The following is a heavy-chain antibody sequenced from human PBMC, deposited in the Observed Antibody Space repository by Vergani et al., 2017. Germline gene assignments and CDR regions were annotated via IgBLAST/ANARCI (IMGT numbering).Heavy chain of an antibody. D-gene: IGHD1-26*01. J-gene: IGHJ6*03. V-gene: IGHV3-30*18. Sequence: QVHLVESGGGVVQPGRSLRLSCVVSGFTSSYYGMHWVRQAPGKGLEWVAVISYDGTQKYYADSVKGRFTISRDNSKSTLYLQMNSLRTEDTAVYYCAKDRFSGELLGLVSYMDVLGKGTTGTGSS. CDR2: ISYDGTQK. CDR3: AKDRFSGELLGLVSYMDV. CDR1: GFTSSYYG.